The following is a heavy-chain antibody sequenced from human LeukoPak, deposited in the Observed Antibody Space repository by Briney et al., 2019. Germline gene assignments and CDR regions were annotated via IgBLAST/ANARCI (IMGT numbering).Heavy chain of an antibody. D-gene: IGHD3-22*01. Sequence: GGSLRLSCAASGFTFSSYSMNWVRQAPGKGLEWVSYISSSSSTIYYADSVKGRFTICRDNAKNSLSLQMNSLRAEDTAVYYCARDPTYYYDSSGYQNWFDPWGQGTLVTVSS. J-gene: IGHJ5*02. CDR2: ISSSSSTI. V-gene: IGHV3-48*01. CDR3: ARDPTYYYDSSGYQNWFDP. CDR1: GFTFSSYS.